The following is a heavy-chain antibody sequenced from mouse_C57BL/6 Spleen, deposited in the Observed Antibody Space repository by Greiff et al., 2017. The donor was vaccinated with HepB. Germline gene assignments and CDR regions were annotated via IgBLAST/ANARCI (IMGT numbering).Heavy chain of an antibody. D-gene: IGHD2-4*01. J-gene: IGHJ1*03. Sequence: EVQLQQSGPGLAKPSQTLSLTCSVTGYSITSDYWNWIRKFPGNKLEYMGYISYSGSTYYYPSLNSRISITRDTSNNQYYLQLNSVTTEDTATYYGARGYDYDGTYYWYFDVWGTGTTVTVSS. V-gene: IGHV3-8*01. CDR1: GYSITSDY. CDR3: ARGYDYDGTYYWYFDV. CDR2: ISYSGST.